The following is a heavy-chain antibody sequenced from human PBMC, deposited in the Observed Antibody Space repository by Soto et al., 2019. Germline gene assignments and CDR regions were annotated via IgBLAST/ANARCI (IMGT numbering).Heavy chain of an antibody. CDR2: MNPNSGNT. V-gene: IGHV1-8*01. J-gene: IGHJ3*02. CDR3: ASSYGDYSVDAFDI. Sequence: GASVKVSCQASGYTFTSYDISWVRQATGQGLEWMGWMNPNSGNTGYAQKFQGRVTMTRNTSISTAYMELSSLRSEDTAVYYCASSYGDYSVDAFDIWGQGTMVTVSS. D-gene: IGHD4-17*01. CDR1: GYTFTSYD.